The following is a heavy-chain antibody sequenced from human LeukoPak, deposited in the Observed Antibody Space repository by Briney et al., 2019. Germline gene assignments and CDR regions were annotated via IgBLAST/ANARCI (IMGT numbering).Heavy chain of an antibody. D-gene: IGHD4-23*01. Sequence: GGSLRLSCAASGFTFDDYAMHWVRHAPGKGLEWVSGISWNSGSIGYADSVKGRFTISRDNAKNSLYLQMNSLRAEDMALYYCARGRYGGNGYYFDYWGQGTLVTVSS. J-gene: IGHJ4*02. CDR1: GFTFDDYA. CDR2: ISWNSGSI. V-gene: IGHV3-9*03. CDR3: ARGRYGGNGYYFDY.